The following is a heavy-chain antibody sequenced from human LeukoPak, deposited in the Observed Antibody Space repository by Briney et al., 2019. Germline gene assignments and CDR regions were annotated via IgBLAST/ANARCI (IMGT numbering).Heavy chain of an antibody. CDR1: GGSFSGYY. J-gene: IGHJ5*02. CDR2: INHSGST. Sequence: SETLSLTCAVYGGSFSGYYWSWIRQPLGKGLEWIGEINHSGSTNYNPSLKSRVTISVDTSKNQFSLKLSSVTAADTAVYYCARGQGYGDWFDPWGQGTLVTVSS. D-gene: IGHD4-17*01. V-gene: IGHV4-34*01. CDR3: ARGQGYGDWFDP.